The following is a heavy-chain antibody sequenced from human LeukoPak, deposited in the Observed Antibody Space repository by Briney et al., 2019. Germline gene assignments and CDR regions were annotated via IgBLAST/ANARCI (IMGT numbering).Heavy chain of an antibody. D-gene: IGHD6-13*01. V-gene: IGHV4-59*11. CDR1: GGSITGHY. Sequence: SETLSLTCTISGGSITGHYWSWIRQPPGKGLEWIGYTYYSGSTNYNPSLKSRVTISVDTSKNQFSLKLSSVTAADTAVYYCARDMWDSSSWYVWNYWGQGTLVTVSS. CDR3: ARDMWDSSSWYVWNY. CDR2: TYYSGST. J-gene: IGHJ4*02.